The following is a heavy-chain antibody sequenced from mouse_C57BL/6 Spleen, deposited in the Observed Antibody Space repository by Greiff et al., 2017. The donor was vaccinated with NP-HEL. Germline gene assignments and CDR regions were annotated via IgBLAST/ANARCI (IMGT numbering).Heavy chain of an antibody. CDR3: ARGGLGYYFDY. Sequence: EVQRVESGGGLVKPGGSLKLSCAASGFTFSSYAMSWVRQTPEKRLEWVATISDGGSYTYYPDNVKGRFTISRDNAKNNLYLQMSHLKSEDTAMYYCARGGLGYYFDYWGQGTTLTVSS. CDR2: ISDGGSYT. V-gene: IGHV5-4*01. D-gene: IGHD3-1*01. J-gene: IGHJ2*01. CDR1: GFTFSSYA.